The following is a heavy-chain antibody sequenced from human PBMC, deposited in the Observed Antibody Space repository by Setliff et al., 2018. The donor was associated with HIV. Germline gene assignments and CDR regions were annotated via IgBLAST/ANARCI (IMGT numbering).Heavy chain of an antibody. D-gene: IGHD3-10*01. V-gene: IGHV5-51*01. CDR3: TRHSGSSPIAYFGMDV. CDR1: GYSFTSYW. Sequence: AGESLKISCKVSGYSFTSYWIGWVRQTPGKGLEWVGTIYPGNSDTRYSPSFQGQVTISADQSTSTTYLHWSSLKASDTAMYYCTRHSGSSPIAYFGMDVWGQGTTVTVSS. CDR2: IYPGNSDT. J-gene: IGHJ6*02.